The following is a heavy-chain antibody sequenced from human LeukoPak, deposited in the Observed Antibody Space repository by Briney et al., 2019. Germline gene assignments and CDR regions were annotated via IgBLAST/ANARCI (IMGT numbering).Heavy chain of an antibody. D-gene: IGHD6-6*01. Sequence: GGSLRLSCAASGFTFSSYWMSWVRQAPGKGLEWVANIKQDGSEKYYVDSVKGRFTISRDNAKNSLYLQMNSLRAEDTAVYYCARGSGSSSQPHYYYYMDVWGKGTTVAVSS. J-gene: IGHJ6*03. CDR3: ARGSGSSSQPHYYYYMDV. CDR1: GFTFSSYW. V-gene: IGHV3-7*01. CDR2: IKQDGSEK.